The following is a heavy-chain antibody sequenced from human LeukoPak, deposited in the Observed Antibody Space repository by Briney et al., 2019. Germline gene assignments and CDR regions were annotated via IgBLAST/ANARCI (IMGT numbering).Heavy chain of an antibody. Sequence: GGSLRLSCAASGFTFSTYAMSWVRQDPGRGLEWVSTISVRGDSTYYAHSVKGQFTVSRDNSKSTLYLQMNSLRVEDTAVYYCAKDLGRDGYEIFDYWGQGTLVTVSS. CDR3: AKDLGRDGYEIFDY. CDR1: GFTFSTYA. D-gene: IGHD5-24*01. CDR2: ISVRGDST. V-gene: IGHV3-23*01. J-gene: IGHJ4*02.